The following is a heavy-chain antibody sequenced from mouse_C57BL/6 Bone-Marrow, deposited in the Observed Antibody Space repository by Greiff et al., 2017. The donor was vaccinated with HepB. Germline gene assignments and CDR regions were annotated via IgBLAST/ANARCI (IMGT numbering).Heavy chain of an antibody. D-gene: IGHD1-1*01. J-gene: IGHJ1*03. CDR2: IDPNSGGT. CDR3: ARGDYYGSSYDWYFDV. Sequence: QVQLQQSGAELVKPGASVKLSCKASGYTFTSYWMHWVKQRPGRGLEWIGRIDPNSGGTKYNEKFKSRATLTVDKTSSTAYMQLSSLTSEDSAVYYCARGDYYGSSYDWYFDVWGTGTTVTVSS. V-gene: IGHV1-72*01. CDR1: GYTFTSYW.